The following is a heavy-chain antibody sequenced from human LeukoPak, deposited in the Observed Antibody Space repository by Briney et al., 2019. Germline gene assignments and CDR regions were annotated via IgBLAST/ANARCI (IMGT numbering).Heavy chain of an antibody. CDR1: GGSISSYY. CDR3: ARTTRITMIVMAFNY. D-gene: IGHD3-22*01. V-gene: IGHV4-59*01. J-gene: IGHJ4*02. Sequence: SETLSLTCTVSGGSISSYYWSWIRQPPGKGLEWIGYVYYSGSTNYNPSLKSRVTISVDTSKNQFSLRLNSVSAAYTAMYYCARTTRITMIVMAFNYWGQGTLVTVSS. CDR2: VYYSGST.